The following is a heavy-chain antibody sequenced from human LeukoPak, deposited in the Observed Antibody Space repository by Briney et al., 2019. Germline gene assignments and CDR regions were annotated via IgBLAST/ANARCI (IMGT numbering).Heavy chain of an antibody. D-gene: IGHD6-13*01. Sequence: SETLSLTCTVSGGSISSSSYYWGWIRQPPGKGLEWIGSIYYSGSTYYSPSLKSRVTISVDTSKNQFSLKLSSVTAADTAVCYCARGGSSRPDYWGQGTLVTVSS. V-gene: IGHV4-39*01. J-gene: IGHJ4*02. CDR2: IYYSGST. CDR1: GGSISSSSYY. CDR3: ARGGSSRPDY.